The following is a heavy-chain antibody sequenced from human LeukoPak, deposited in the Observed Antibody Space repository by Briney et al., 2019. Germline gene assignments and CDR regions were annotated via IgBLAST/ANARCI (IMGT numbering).Heavy chain of an antibody. CDR2: INPNSGGT. D-gene: IGHD2-2*01. J-gene: IGHJ4*02. Sequence: ASVKVSCKASGYTFTGYYMHWVRQAPGQGLEWMGWINPNSGGTNYAQKFQGRVTMTRDTSISTAYMELSRLRSDDTAVYYCARDAEPIDIVVVPAAIYWGQGTLVTVSS. CDR3: ARDAEPIDIVVVPAAIY. CDR1: GYTFTGYY. V-gene: IGHV1-2*02.